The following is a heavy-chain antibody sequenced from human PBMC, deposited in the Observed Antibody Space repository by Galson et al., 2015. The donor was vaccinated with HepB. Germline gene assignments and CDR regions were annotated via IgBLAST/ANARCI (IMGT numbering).Heavy chain of an antibody. J-gene: IGHJ3*02. CDR2: ISSSSNTM. CDR1: GFNFSTYS. D-gene: IGHD4-23*01. V-gene: IGHV3-48*02. Sequence: SLRLSCAVSGFNFSTYSINWVRQAPGKGLEWVSYISSSSNTMYYADSVKGRFTISRDNAKNSLYLQMNSLRDEDTAVYYCARGTVVTSYDAFDIWGQGTKVTVSS. CDR3: ARGTVVTSYDAFDI.